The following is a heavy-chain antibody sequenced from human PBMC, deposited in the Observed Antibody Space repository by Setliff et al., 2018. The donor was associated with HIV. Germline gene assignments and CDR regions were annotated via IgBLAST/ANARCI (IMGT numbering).Heavy chain of an antibody. CDR1: GGSFSGDY. CDR2: INHSGST. V-gene: IGHV4-34*10. CDR3: ARLLEGPDYSSDFRYFDWFPDV. J-gene: IGHJ4*02. D-gene: IGHD3-9*01. Sequence: SETLSLTCAVYGGSFSGDYWVWIRQSPGKGLEWIGEINHSGSTNYNPSLKSRVTMSVDTSKNQFSLKLSSVTAANTAVYYCARLLEGPDYSSDFRYFDWFPDVWGQGTLVTVSS.